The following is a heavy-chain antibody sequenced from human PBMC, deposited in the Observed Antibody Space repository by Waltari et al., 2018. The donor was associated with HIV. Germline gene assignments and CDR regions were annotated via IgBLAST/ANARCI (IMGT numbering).Heavy chain of an antibody. CDR3: ARLPYSTSRFDY. Sequence: QVQLVQSGAEVKRPGASVKVSCTTSGYSFTAYYLHWVRQAPGQGLEWMGWINTNNGGTDYAQNYRDWVTMTTDTSKNQVSLNLTSVTAADTAVYFCARLPYSTSRFDYWGQGTLVTVSS. V-gene: IGHV1-2*04. J-gene: IGHJ4*02. D-gene: IGHD6-6*01. CDR1: GYSFTAYY. CDR2: INTNNGGT.